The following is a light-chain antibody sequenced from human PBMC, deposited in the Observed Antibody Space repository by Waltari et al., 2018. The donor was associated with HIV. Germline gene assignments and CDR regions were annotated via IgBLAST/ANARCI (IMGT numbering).Light chain of an antibody. CDR1: QRVSGY. V-gene: IGKV3-11*01. CDR2: DAS. J-gene: IGKJ4*01. Sequence: EIVLTQSPVTLSFSPGERATLSRSASQRVSGYLAWYQQRPGQATRLLIYDASNRATGIPARFSGSGSGTDFTLTISSLESEDVAVDFCQQRTNWPPTVSFGGGTRVQIK. CDR3: QQRTNWPPTVS.